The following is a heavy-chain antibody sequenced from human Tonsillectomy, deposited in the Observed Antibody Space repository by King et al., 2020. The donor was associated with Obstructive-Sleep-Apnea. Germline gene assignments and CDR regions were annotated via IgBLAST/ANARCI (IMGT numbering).Heavy chain of an antibody. CDR3: ASSSGYFDY. J-gene: IGHJ4*02. CDR1: GFTFSDYY. Sequence: VQLVESGGGLVKPGGSLRLSCAASGFTFSDYYMTWIRQAPGKGLEGGSYISSSGRMKYYADSVEGRFSISRDNAKKSLYLQMNILRAEDTAVYYCASSSGYFDYWGQGTLVTVSS. V-gene: IGHV3-11*01. CDR2: ISSSGRMK. D-gene: IGHD3-22*01.